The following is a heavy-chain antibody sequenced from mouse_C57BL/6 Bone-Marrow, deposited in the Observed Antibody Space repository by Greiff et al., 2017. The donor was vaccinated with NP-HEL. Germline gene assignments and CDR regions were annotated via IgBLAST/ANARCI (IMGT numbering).Heavy chain of an antibody. CDR3: ARERGYFLYFDY. D-gene: IGHD2-3*01. V-gene: IGHV3-5*01. J-gene: IGHJ2*01. CDR1: GISITTGNYR. Sequence: EVQLQQSGPGLVKPSQTVFLTCTVTGISITTGNYRWSWIRQFPGNKLEWIGYIYYSGHLTYNPSLTSRTTITRDTPKNQFFLEMNSLTAEDTATYYCARERGYFLYFDYWGQGTTLTVSS. CDR2: IYYSGHL.